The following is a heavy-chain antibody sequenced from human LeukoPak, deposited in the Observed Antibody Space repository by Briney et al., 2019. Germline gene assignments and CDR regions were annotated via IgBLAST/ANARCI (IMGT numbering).Heavy chain of an antibody. CDR2: INPNSGGT. CDR3: ARDQYYDFWSGCLEG. J-gene: IGHJ4*02. D-gene: IGHD3-3*01. V-gene: IGHV1-2*02. CDR1: GYTFTGYY. Sequence: GASVKVSCKASGYTFTGYYIHWVRQAPGQGLEWMGWINPNSGGTNYAQKFQGRVTMTRDTSISTAYMELSRLRSDDTAVYYCARDQYYDFWSGCLEGWGQGTLVTVS.